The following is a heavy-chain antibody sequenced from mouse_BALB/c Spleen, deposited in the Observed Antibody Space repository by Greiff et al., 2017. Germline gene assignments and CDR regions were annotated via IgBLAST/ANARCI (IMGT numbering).Heavy chain of an antibody. CDR2: ISSGGSYT. CDR1: GFTFSSYG. V-gene: IGHV5-6*01. J-gene: IGHJ3*01. Sequence: EVQVVESGGDLVKPGGSLKLSCAASGFTFSSYGMSWVRQTPDKRLEWVATISSGGSYTYYPDSVKGRFTISRDNAKNTLYLQMSSLKSEDTAMYYCADRGYDWFAYGGQGTLVTVSA. D-gene: IGHD2-2*01. CDR3: ADRGYDWFAY.